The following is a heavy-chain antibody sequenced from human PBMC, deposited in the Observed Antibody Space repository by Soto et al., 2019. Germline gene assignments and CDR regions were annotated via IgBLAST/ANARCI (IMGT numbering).Heavy chain of an antibody. CDR2: ISGSGGST. CDR3: AKDQPAYYYGSGSYYNYYYGMDV. D-gene: IGHD3-10*01. J-gene: IGHJ6*02. Sequence: PGLPLRLPCAAVGFTFSSFAMSWVRQATGKGLERVSVISGSGGSTYYADSVKGRFTISRDNSKNTLYLQINSLRAEDTAVYYCAKDQPAYYYGSGSYYNYYYGMDVWGQGTTVTVSS. V-gene: IGHV3-23*01. CDR1: GFTFSSFA.